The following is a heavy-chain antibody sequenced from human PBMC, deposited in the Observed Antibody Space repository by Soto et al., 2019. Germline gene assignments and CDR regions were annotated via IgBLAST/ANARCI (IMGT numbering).Heavy chain of an antibody. V-gene: IGHV1-46*01. CDR2: INPSGGSP. J-gene: IGHJ3*02. CDR3: ARDFHSTVVTPHPDAFDI. D-gene: IGHD4-17*01. CDR1: GNTFTTYY. Sequence: QVQLVQSGAEVKKPGASVKVSCKASGNTFTTYYMHWVRKAPGQGLEWMGIINPSGGSPGYAQRFQGRVTMTRDTSTSTVYMELSSLRSEDTAVYYCARDFHSTVVTPHPDAFDIWGQGTMVTVSS.